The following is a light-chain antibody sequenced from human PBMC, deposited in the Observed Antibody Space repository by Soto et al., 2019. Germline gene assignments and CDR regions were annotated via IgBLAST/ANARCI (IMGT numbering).Light chain of an antibody. CDR3: QQSDSLPIT. J-gene: IGKJ5*01. CDR1: QDISNY. V-gene: IGKV1-33*01. CDR2: DAS. Sequence: DIQMTQSPSSLSASVGDRVTITCRASQDISNYLNWYQQRPGKAPKLLIYDASNLERGVPSRFSGTRSGTHVNFAITSLQPEDVATYYCQQSDSLPITFGQGTRLEI.